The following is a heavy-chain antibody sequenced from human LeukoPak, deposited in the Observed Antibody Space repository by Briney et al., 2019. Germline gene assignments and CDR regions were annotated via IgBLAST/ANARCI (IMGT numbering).Heavy chain of an antibody. CDR3: ARDPLVSRVDFDY. J-gene: IGHJ4*02. CDR2: IYSGGST. D-gene: IGHD2-2*01. Sequence: PGGSLRLSCAASGFTVSSYYRSWVRQAPGKGLEWVSTIYSGGSTFYADSVKGRFTISRDKSKNTLYLQMNSLRAEDTAVYYCARDPLVSRVDFDYWAQGTLVTVSS. V-gene: IGHV3-53*01. CDR1: GFTVSSYY.